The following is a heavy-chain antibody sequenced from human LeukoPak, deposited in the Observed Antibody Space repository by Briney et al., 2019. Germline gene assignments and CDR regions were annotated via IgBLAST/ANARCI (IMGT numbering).Heavy chain of an antibody. J-gene: IGHJ4*02. V-gene: IGHV4-34*01. CDR1: GGSFSGYY. Sequence: SETLSLTCAVYGGSFSGYYWSWIRQPPGKGLEWIGEINHSGSTDYNPSPKSRVTISVDTSKNQFSLKLSSVTAADTAVYYCARGTLRLVRISSPGNLDYWGQGTLVTVSS. CDR2: INHSGST. CDR3: ARGTLRLVRISSPGNLDY. D-gene: IGHD6-19*01.